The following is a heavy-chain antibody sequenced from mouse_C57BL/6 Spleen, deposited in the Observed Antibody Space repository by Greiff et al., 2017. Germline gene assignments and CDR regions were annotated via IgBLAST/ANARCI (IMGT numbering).Heavy chain of an antibody. Sequence: QVHVKQSGAELAKPGASVKLSCKASGYTFTSYWMHWVKQRPGQGLEWIGYINPSSGYTKYNQKFKDKATLTADKSSSTAYMQLSSLTYEDSAVYYCARSSSRDWYFDVWGTGTTVTVSS. D-gene: IGHD3-1*01. CDR3: ARSSSRDWYFDV. CDR2: INPSSGYT. V-gene: IGHV1-7*01. J-gene: IGHJ1*03. CDR1: GYTFTSYW.